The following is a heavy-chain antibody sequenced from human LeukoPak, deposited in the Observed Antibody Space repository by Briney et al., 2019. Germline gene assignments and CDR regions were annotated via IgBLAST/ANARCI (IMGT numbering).Heavy chain of an antibody. D-gene: IGHD3-3*01. V-gene: IGHV3-23*01. CDR3: AKDRPTYYDFWSGYSPLDY. Sequence: GGSLRLSCAASGFTFRSYAMSWVGQAPGKGVEWVSAISGSGGSTYYADSVKGRFTISRENSKRTLYLQMNSVRDEDTAVYYCAKDRPTYYDFWSGYSPLDYWGQGTLVTVSS. J-gene: IGHJ4*02. CDR1: GFTFRSYA. CDR2: ISGSGGST.